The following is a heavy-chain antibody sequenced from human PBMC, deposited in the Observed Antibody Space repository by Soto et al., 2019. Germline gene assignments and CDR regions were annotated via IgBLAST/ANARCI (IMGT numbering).Heavy chain of an antibody. CDR1: GGSFSGYY. V-gene: IGHV4-34*01. Sequence: LSLTCAVYGGSFSGYYWSWIRQPPGKGLEWIGEINHSGSTNYNPSLKSRVTISVDTSKNQFSLKLSSVTAADTAVYYCARAPRNYGSGGWFDPWGQGTLVTVSS. J-gene: IGHJ5*02. CDR2: INHSGST. CDR3: ARAPRNYGSGGWFDP. D-gene: IGHD4-4*01.